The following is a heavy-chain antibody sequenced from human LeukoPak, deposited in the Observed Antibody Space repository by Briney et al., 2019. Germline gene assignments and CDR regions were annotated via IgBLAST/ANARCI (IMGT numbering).Heavy chain of an antibody. V-gene: IGHV4-59*12. CDR1: GGSISSYY. CDR2: IYYSGST. Sequence: SETLSLTCTVSGGSISSYYWSWIRQPPGKGLEWIGYIYYSGSTYYNPSLKSRVTISVDTSKNQFSLKLSSVTAADTAVYYCARDVTIFGVVYNWFDPWGQGTLVTVSS. CDR3: ARDVTIFGVVYNWFDP. J-gene: IGHJ5*02. D-gene: IGHD3-3*01.